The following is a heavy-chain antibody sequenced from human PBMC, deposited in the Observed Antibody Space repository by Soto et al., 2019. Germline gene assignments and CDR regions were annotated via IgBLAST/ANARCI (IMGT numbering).Heavy chain of an antibody. Sequence: ASVKVSCKASGYTFTSYGISWVRQAPGQGLEWMGWISAYNGNTNYAQKLQGRVTMATDTSTSTAYMELRSLRSDDTAVYYCARALGYSGYDTEDYWGQGTLVTVSS. J-gene: IGHJ4*02. CDR2: ISAYNGNT. CDR1: GYTFTSYG. CDR3: ARALGYSGYDTEDY. D-gene: IGHD5-12*01. V-gene: IGHV1-18*01.